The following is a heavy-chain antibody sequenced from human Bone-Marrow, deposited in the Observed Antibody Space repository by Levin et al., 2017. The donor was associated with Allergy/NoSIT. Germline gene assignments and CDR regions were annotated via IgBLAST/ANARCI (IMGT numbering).Heavy chain of an antibody. CDR3: ARERLNCTGGSCYFGYLDS. D-gene: IGHD2-15*01. V-gene: IGHV4-31*03. CDR2: IYYRGNA. Sequence: PSETLSLTCTVSADSISSGDYYWNWLRQHPGKGLEWIGYIYYRGNAFYNPSLKSRVSISVDTSKNQFSLKMNSATAADSAVYYCARERLNCTGGSCYFGYLDSWGQGTVVTVSS. CDR1: ADSISSGDYY. J-gene: IGHJ4*02.